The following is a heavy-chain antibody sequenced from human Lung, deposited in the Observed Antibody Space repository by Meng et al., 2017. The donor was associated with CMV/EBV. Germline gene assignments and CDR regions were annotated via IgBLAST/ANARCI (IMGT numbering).Heavy chain of an antibody. J-gene: IGHJ6*02. Sequence: GEXXTISCAASGFTFSSYSMNWVRQAPGKGLEWVSSISTSSTYIYYSDSVRGRFTISRDNAKNSVYLQMNSLRAEDTAVYYCAKDQYYFWGIEIPHYGMDVWXQGTXVTVSS. V-gene: IGHV3-21*01. CDR3: AKDQYYFWGIEIPHYGMDV. CDR2: ISTSSTYI. CDR1: GFTFSSYS. D-gene: IGHD3-16*01.